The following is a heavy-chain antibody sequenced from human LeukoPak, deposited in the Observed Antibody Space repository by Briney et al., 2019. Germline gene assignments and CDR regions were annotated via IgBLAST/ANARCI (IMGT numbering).Heavy chain of an antibody. Sequence: GGSLRLSCAASGFTFSSYSMNWVCQVPGKGLEWVAVISYDGSNKYYADSVKGRFTISRDNSKNTLYLQMNSLRAEDTAVYYCAILAYDYVWGRHGFDYWGQGTLVTVSS. J-gene: IGHJ4*02. CDR2: ISYDGSNK. V-gene: IGHV3-30*03. CDR3: AILAYDYVWGRHGFDY. D-gene: IGHD3-16*01. CDR1: GFTFSSYS.